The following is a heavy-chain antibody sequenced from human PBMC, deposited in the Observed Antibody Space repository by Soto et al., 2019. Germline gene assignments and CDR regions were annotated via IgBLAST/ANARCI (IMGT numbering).Heavy chain of an antibody. CDR2: ITPYNGDT. J-gene: IGHJ4*02. CDR1: GYNFATTS. D-gene: IGHD2-15*01. CDR3: ATLGPCSGGTCYSRPLDN. V-gene: IGHV1-18*01. Sequence: QAHLQQSGAEVKKPGASVKVSCEASGYNFATTSIAWVRQAPGQGLEWMGWITPYNGDTNYEQKLQGRVTMTTDTSTNTAHMEVRSLRSDDTALYYCATLGPCSGGTCYSRPLDNWGQGTLVTVSS.